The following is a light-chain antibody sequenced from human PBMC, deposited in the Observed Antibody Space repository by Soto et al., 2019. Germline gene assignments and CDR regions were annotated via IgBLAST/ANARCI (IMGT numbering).Light chain of an antibody. CDR2: DAS. V-gene: IGKV3-11*01. CDR1: QSVGSY. Sequence: EIVLTQSPATLSLSPGERATLSCRASQSVGSYLIWYQQKPGQAPRLLIYDASIRATGIPARFTGSGSGTDFTLTISSLVPEDFAVYYCQQRHNWPPLTFGGGTKVEI. J-gene: IGKJ4*01. CDR3: QQRHNWPPLT.